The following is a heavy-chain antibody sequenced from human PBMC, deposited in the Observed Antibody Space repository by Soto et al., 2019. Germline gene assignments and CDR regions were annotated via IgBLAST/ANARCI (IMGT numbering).Heavy chain of an antibody. D-gene: IGHD1-7*01. Sequence: QVQLQESGPGLVKPSGTLSLTCAVSGGSFTSNNWWTWVRQPPGQGLEWIGEIYRTGSTNYNPSLTSRVTISLDKSENQFSLKVPSLTAADTAVYYCASRDPGTSVDYWGQGTLVTVSS. CDR2: IYRTGST. V-gene: IGHV4-4*02. CDR3: ASRDPGTSVDY. CDR1: GGSFTSNNW. J-gene: IGHJ4*02.